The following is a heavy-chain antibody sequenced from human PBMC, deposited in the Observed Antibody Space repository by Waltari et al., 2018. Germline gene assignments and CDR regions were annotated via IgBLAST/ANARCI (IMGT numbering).Heavy chain of an antibody. CDR1: GFTFSRYR. D-gene: IGHD3-22*01. V-gene: IGHV3-7*01. Sequence: EVQLVESGGGLVQPGGSLRLSCAASGFTFSRYRMSWVGQAPGKGLEWVANIKQDGSEKYYVDSVKGRFTISRDNAKNSLYLQMNSLRAEDTAVYYCAREIRLGASGLDYWGQGTLVTVSS. CDR3: AREIRLGASGLDY. CDR2: IKQDGSEK. J-gene: IGHJ4*02.